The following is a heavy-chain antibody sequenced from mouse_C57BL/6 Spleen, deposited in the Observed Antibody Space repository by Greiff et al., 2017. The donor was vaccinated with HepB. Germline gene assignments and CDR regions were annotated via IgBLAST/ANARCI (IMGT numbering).Heavy chain of an antibody. D-gene: IGHD1-1*01. Sequence: QVTLKVSGAELARPGASVKLSCKASGYTFTSYGISWVKQRTGQGLEWIGEIYPRSGNTYYNEKFKGKATLTADKSSSTAYMALRSLTSEDSAVYFCARSYYGSRGAMDYWGQGTSVTVSS. CDR1: GYTFTSYG. V-gene: IGHV1-81*01. CDR3: ARSYYGSRGAMDY. J-gene: IGHJ4*01. CDR2: IYPRSGNT.